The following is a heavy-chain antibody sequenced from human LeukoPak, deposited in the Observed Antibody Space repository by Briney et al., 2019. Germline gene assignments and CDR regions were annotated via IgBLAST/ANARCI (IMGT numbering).Heavy chain of an antibody. D-gene: IGHD2-21*01. CDR2: INPNSGGT. CDR3: ARSPHYAYCGGDCYIDY. J-gene: IGHJ4*02. V-gene: IGHV1-2*02. Sequence: GASVKVSCKASGYTFTGYYMHWVRQAPGQGLEWMGWINPNSGGTNYAQKFQGRVTMTRDTSIGTAYMELSRLRSDDTAVYYCARSPHYAYCGGDCYIDYWGQGTLVTVSS. CDR1: GYTFTGYY.